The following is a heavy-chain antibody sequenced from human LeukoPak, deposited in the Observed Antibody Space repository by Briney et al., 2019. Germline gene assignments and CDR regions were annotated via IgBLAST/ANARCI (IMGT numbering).Heavy chain of an antibody. V-gene: IGHV1-69*05. CDR2: IIPIFGTA. CDR1: GGTFSSYA. Sequence: SVKVSCKASGGTFSSYAISGVRQAPGQGREWMGRIIPIFGTANYAQKFQGRVTITTDESTSTAYMELSSLRSEDTAVYYCASEHPPMVTLDYWGQGTLVTVSS. CDR3: ASEHPPMVTLDY. J-gene: IGHJ4*02. D-gene: IGHD5-18*01.